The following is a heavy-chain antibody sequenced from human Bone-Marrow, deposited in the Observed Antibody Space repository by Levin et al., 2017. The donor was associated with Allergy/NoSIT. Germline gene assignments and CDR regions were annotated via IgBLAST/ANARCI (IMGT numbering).Heavy chain of an antibody. CDR3: ARHAIVGGNTEFDY. Sequence: PSETLSLTCNVSGLSISRSYYYWAWIRQTPGKGLEWIGSMFYTGTTSFTPSLKSRLTISVDPSEHLFSLKLSSVTAADTAVYYCARHAIVGGNTEFDYWGQGTLVTVSS. CDR2: MFYTGTT. CDR1: GLSISRSYYY. J-gene: IGHJ4*02. V-gene: IGHV4-39*01. D-gene: IGHD3-3*01.